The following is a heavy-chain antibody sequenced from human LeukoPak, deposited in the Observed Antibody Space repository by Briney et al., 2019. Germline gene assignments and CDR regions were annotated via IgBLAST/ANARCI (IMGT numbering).Heavy chain of an antibody. CDR2: ISYDGSDK. CDR3: AKDKYYYGSGSDFDY. Sequence: PGRSLRLSCAASGFTFSTYGMHWVRQAPGKGLAWVALISYDGSDKYYADSVKGRFTISRGNSKNTLYLQMNSLRAEDTAVYYCAKDKYYYGSGSDFDYWGQGTLVTVSS. D-gene: IGHD3-10*01. J-gene: IGHJ4*02. V-gene: IGHV3-30*18. CDR1: GFTFSTYG.